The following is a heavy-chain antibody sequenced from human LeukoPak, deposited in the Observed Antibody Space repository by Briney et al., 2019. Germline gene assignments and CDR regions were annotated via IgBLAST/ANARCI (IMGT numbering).Heavy chain of an antibody. CDR2: IIPIFGTA. V-gene: IGHV1-69*06. CDR1: GGTFSSYA. D-gene: IGHD3-22*01. CDR3: ARGKRAYYYDSSATADY. J-gene: IGHJ4*02. Sequence: ASVKVSCKASGGTFSSYAISWVRQAPGQGLEWMGGIIPIFGTANYAQKFQGRVTITADKSTSTAYMELSSLRSEDTAVYYCARGKRAYYYDSSATADYWGQGTLVTVSS.